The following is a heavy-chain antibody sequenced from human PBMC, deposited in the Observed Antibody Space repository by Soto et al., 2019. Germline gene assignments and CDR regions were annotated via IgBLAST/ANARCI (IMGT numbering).Heavy chain of an antibody. Sequence: GGPGKGSCQGSWYTLSRYGISWVRQAPGQGLECMGWISAYNGNTNYAQKLQGRVTMTTDTSTSTAYMELRSLRSDDTAVYYCARRRGSSDYWGQGTLVTVSS. V-gene: IGHV1-18*01. D-gene: IGHD5-18*01. CDR1: WYTLSRYG. J-gene: IGHJ4*02. CDR3: ARRRGSSDY. CDR2: ISAYNGNT.